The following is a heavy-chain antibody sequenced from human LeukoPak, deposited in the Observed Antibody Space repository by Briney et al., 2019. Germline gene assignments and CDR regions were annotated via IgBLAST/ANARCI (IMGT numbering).Heavy chain of an antibody. CDR2: IYPDDSDT. CDR1: GYSFASYW. V-gene: IGHV5-51*01. Sequence: GESLKISCKGSGYSFASYWIGWVRQMPGKGLEWVGIIYPDDSDTRYSPSFQDQVIISADKSISTAYLQWSSLKVSDTAMYYCARLHLGSGGWPDDAFDTWGQGTMVTVS. CDR3: ARLHLGSGGWPDDAFDT. D-gene: IGHD6-19*01. J-gene: IGHJ3*02.